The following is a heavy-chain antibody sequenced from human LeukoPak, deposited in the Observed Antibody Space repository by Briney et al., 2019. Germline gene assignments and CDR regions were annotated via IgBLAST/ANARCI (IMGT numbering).Heavy chain of an antibody. V-gene: IGHV4-61*01. CDR2: IYYSGST. CDR3: AREYSAYDSGYYYYTMDV. Sequence: SETLSLTCTVSGGSVSSGSYYWSWIRQPPGKGLEWIGYIYYSGSTNYNPSLKSRVTISVDTSKNQFSLKLSSVSAADTAVYYCAREYSAYDSGYYYYTMDVWGQGTTVTVSS. CDR1: GGSVSSGSYY. J-gene: IGHJ6*02. D-gene: IGHD5-12*01.